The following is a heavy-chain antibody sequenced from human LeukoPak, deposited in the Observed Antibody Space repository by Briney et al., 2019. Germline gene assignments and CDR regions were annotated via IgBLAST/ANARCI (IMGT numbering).Heavy chain of an antibody. CDR2: INTYNGDT. V-gene: IGHV1-18*01. CDR3: ARGIRSPLFDY. J-gene: IGHJ4*02. CDR1: GYTFTSSG. D-gene: IGHD3-16*01. Sequence: ASVKVSCKASGYTFTSSGISWVRQAPGQGLAWMGWINTYNGDTKCAQKLQGRVTMTTDTSTSTAFMELRSLRSDDSAVYYCARGIRSPLFDYWGLGTLVTVSP.